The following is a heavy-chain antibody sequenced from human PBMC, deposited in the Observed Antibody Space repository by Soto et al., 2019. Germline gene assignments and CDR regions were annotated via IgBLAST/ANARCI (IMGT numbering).Heavy chain of an antibody. V-gene: IGHV3-23*01. D-gene: IGHD3-10*01. CDR1: GFTFSSYA. CDR3: GKGGGVWFGEFDLGSGGMDV. J-gene: IGHJ6*02. Sequence: GGSLRLSCAASGFTFSSYAMSWVRQAPGKGLEWVSAISGSGGSTYYADSVKGRFTISRDNSKNTLYLQMNSLRAEDTAVYYCGKGGGVWFGEFDLGSGGMDVWGQGTTVTVSS. CDR2: ISGSGGST.